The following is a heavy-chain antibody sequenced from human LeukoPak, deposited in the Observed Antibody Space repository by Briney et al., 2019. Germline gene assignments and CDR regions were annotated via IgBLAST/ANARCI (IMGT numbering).Heavy chain of an antibody. V-gene: IGHV3-23*01. Sequence: GGSLRLSCAASGFTFSSYWMSWVRQAPGKGLEWVSAISGSGGSTYYADSVKGRFTISRDNSKNTLYLQMNSLRAEDTAVYYCAKDRAVVAATSLIYWGQGTLVTVSS. CDR3: AKDRAVVAATSLIY. CDR1: GFTFSSYW. J-gene: IGHJ4*02. CDR2: ISGSGGST. D-gene: IGHD2-15*01.